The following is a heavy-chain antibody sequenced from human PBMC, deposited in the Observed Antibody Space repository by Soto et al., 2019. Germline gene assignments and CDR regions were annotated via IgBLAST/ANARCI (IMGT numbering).Heavy chain of an antibody. D-gene: IGHD2-2*01. J-gene: IGHJ6*02. Sequence: PSETLSLTCAVSGGSISSGGYSWSWIRQPPGKGLEWIGYIYHSGSTYYNPSLKSRVTISVDRSKNQFSLKLSSVTAADTAVYYCARSYCSSTSCSPHGMDVWGQGTTVTVS. CDR2: IYHSGST. CDR3: ARSYCSSTSCSPHGMDV. V-gene: IGHV4-30-2*01. CDR1: GGSISSGGYS.